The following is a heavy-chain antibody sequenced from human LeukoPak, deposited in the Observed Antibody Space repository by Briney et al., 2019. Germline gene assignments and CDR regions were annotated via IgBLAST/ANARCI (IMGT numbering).Heavy chain of an antibody. CDR3: AKRGVVIRVILVGFHKEAYYFDS. Sequence: GRSLRLSCAASGFTFSSYAMHWVRQVPGKGLEWVAAISHDGSNKYHADSVKGRFTISRDNSKNTVYLQMNSLRTEDTAVYFCAKRGVVIRVILVGFHKEAYYFDSWGQGALVTVSS. J-gene: IGHJ4*02. D-gene: IGHD2/OR15-2a*01. V-gene: IGHV3-30*07. CDR2: ISHDGSNK. CDR1: GFTFSSYA.